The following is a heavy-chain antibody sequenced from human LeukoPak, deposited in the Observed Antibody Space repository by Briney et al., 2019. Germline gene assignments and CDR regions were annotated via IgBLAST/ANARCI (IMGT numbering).Heavy chain of an antibody. Sequence: SVTVSCKASGGTFSSYAISWVRQAPGQGLEWMGGIIPIFGTANYAQKFQGRVTISADEYTSTGYMELSSLRSEDTAVYYCARDLTTGTTGGGYWGQGTLVTVSS. J-gene: IGHJ4*02. V-gene: IGHV1-69*13. CDR2: IIPIFGTA. CDR3: ARDLTTGTTGGGY. CDR1: GGTFSSYA. D-gene: IGHD1-1*01.